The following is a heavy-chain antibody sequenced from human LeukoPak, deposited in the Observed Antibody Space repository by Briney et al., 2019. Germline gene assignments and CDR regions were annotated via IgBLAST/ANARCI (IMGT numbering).Heavy chain of an antibody. J-gene: IGHJ3*02. CDR1: GFTFTSYW. V-gene: IGHV3-7*01. CDR2: IKQDGTEQ. CDR3: ARDNWSSYDSRSGAFDI. Sequence: PGGSLRLSCAVSGFTFTSYWMIWVRQAPGQGLEWVAKIKQDGTEQYYVDSVKGRFTISRDNAKNSLYLQMNILRVEDKAVYYCARDNWSSYDSRSGAFDIWGQGTVVTVSS. D-gene: IGHD3-22*01.